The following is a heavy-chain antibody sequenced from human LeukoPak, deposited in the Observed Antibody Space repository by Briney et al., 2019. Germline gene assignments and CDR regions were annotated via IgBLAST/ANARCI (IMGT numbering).Heavy chain of an antibody. Sequence: GGSLRLSCAASGFTFSSYAMSWVRQAPGKGLEWVSAISGSGGSTYYADSVKGRFTISRDNSKNTLYLQMNSPRAEDTAVYYCAKKYSDFWSGYPARHYGMDVWGQGTTVTVSS. CDR2: ISGSGGST. J-gene: IGHJ6*02. V-gene: IGHV3-23*01. CDR1: GFTFSSYA. D-gene: IGHD3-3*01. CDR3: AKKYSDFWSGYPARHYGMDV.